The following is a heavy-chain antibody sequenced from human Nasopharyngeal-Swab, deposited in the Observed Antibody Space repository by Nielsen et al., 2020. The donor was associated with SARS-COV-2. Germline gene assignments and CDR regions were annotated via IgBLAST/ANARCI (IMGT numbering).Heavy chain of an antibody. CDR2: ISGSGGST. D-gene: IGHD2/OR15-2a*01. J-gene: IGHJ2*01. V-gene: IGHV3-23*01. CDR1: GFTFSSND. Sequence: GGSLRLSGAASGFTFSSNDMSWVRQAPGRGRERVSAISGSGGSTYYADAVKGRFTISRDNSKNTLYLQMNSLRAEDTAVYYCAKEGSRTTVITIYWYFDLWGHGTLVTVSS. CDR3: AKEGSRTTVITIYWYFDL.